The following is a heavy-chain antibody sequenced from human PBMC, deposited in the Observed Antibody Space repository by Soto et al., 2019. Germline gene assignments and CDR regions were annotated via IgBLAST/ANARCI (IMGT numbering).Heavy chain of an antibody. D-gene: IGHD3-22*01. Sequence: GGSLRLSCEASGFTFSSYWMSWVRQAPGKGLEWVANIKQDGSEKYYVDSVKGRFTISRDNAKNSLYLQMNSLRAEDTAVYYCARGAPITMIFNSPTFIDYWGQGTMVTVSS. CDR3: ARGAPITMIFNSPTFIDY. J-gene: IGHJ4*02. V-gene: IGHV3-7*03. CDR2: IKQDGSEK. CDR1: GFTFSSYW.